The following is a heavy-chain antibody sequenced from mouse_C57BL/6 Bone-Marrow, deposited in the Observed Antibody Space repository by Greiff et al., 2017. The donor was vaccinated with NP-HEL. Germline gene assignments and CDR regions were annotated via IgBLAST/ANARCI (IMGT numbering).Heavy chain of an antibody. V-gene: IGHV2-2*01. D-gene: IGHD1-1*02. CDR3: ARGSGMAY. CDR1: GFSLTSYG. CDR2: IWSGGST. Sequence: QVQLQQSGPGLVQPSQCLSITCTVSGFSLTSYGVHWVRQSPGKGLEWLGVIWSGGSTDYNAAFISRLSISKDNSKSQVFFKMNSLQADDTAIYYCARGSGMAYWGQGTLVTVSA. J-gene: IGHJ3*01.